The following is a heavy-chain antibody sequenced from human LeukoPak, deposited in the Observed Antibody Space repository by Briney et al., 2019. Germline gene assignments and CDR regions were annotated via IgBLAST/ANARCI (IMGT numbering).Heavy chain of an antibody. CDR2: INSDGSST. CDR3: ARGPNYYGSGSYHDY. J-gene: IGHJ4*02. Sequence: GGSLRLSCAASGFTFSSYSMHWVRQAPGKGLVWVSRINSDGSSTSYADSVKGRFTISRDNAKNTLYLQMNSLRAEDTAVYYCARGPNYYGSGSYHDYWGQGTLVTVSS. D-gene: IGHD3-10*01. V-gene: IGHV3-74*01. CDR1: GFTFSSYS.